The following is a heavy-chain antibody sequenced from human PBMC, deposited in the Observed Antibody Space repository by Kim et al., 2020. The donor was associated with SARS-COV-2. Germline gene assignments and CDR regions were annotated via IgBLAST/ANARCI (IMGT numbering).Heavy chain of an antibody. CDR1: GYTFTSYG. J-gene: IGHJ6*02. CDR2: ISAYNGNT. CDR3: CLGAYYYYGMDV. D-gene: IGHD1-26*01. Sequence: ASVKVSCKASGYTFTSYGISWVRQAPGQGLECMGWISAYNGNTNYAQKLQGRVTMTTDTSTSTAYMELRSLRSDDTAVYYCCLGAYYYYGMDVWGQGTTVTVSS. V-gene: IGHV1-18*01.